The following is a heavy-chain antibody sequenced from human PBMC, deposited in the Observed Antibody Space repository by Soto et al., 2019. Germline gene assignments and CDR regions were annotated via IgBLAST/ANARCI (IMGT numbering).Heavy chain of an antibody. J-gene: IGHJ4*02. Sequence: PGGSLRLSCAASGFSVSNRYMSWVRQAPGRGLAWVSVIYRGGVTYYAESVKGRFTISRDNSNNTVYLQVNTLRPEDTAVYYCAREGGSYGPFDCWGQGTLVTVSA. CDR3: AREGGSYGPFDC. CDR1: GFSVSNRY. CDR2: IYRGGVT. D-gene: IGHD3-10*01. V-gene: IGHV3-53*01.